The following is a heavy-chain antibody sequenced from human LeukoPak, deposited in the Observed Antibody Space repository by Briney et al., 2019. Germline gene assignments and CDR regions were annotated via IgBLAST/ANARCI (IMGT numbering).Heavy chain of an antibody. Sequence: PSETLSLTCTFSDGDIYTSPYYCGWIRQPPGKGLEWIGSVYYSGSTYYNPSLKSRVTISIDTSKKQFSLKVNSVTAADTAVYYCARFFKGGDIGDYSDYWGQGTLVTVSS. CDR2: VYYSGST. D-gene: IGHD3-16*01. CDR1: DGDIYTSPYY. V-gene: IGHV4-39*01. J-gene: IGHJ4*02. CDR3: ARFFKGGDIGDYSDY.